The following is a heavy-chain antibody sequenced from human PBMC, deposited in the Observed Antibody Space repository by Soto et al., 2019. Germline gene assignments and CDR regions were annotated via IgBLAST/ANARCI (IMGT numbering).Heavy chain of an antibody. CDR3: AKLGSSSWSPHYYFDY. Sequence: GGSLRLSCAASGSTFNNYAMGWVRQASGKGLEWVSAITGSGGDTYSADSVKGRFTISRDNSKNTLYLQMNSLRAEDTAIYYCAKLGSSSWSPHYYFDYWGQGTLVTVSS. V-gene: IGHV3-23*01. CDR1: GSTFNNYA. D-gene: IGHD2-2*01. J-gene: IGHJ4*02. CDR2: ITGSGGDT.